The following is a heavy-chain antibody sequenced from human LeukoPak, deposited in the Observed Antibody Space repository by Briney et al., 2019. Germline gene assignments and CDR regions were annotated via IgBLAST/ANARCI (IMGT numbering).Heavy chain of an antibody. D-gene: IGHD4-11*01. CDR2: IIPIFGTA. V-gene: IGHV1-69*01. CDR1: GGTFSSYA. J-gene: IGHJ6*02. CDR3: ASYDTVNGYYYYYYGMDV. Sequence: ASVTVSCKASGGTFSSYAISWVRQAPGQGLEWMGGIIPIFGTANYAQKFQGRVTITADESTSTAYMELSSLRSEDTAVYYCASYDTVNGYYYYYYGMDVWGQGTTVTVSS.